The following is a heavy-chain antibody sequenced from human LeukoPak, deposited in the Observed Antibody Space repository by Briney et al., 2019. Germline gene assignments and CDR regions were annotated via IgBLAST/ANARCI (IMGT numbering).Heavy chain of an antibody. Sequence: SETLSLTCTVSGGSISSGDYYWSWIRQPPGKGLEWIEYIYYSGSTYYNPSLKSRVTISVDTSKNQFSLKLSSVTAADTAVYYCARDHRITGTTGWGQGTLVTVSS. CDR3: ARDHRITGTTG. CDR2: IYYSGST. D-gene: IGHD1-7*01. CDR1: GGSISSGDYY. J-gene: IGHJ4*02. V-gene: IGHV4-30-4*01.